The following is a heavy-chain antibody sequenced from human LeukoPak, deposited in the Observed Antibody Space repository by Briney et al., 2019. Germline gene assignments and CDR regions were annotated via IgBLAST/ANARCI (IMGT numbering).Heavy chain of an antibody. Sequence: SETLSLTCTFSGRSVSGNTYYWVWIRQPPGKGLEWIGNTYSGGTAHYNPSLRSRVTISVDTSKSQISLKLNSLTAADTAVYYCARRVLGSGRQDCWGQGTLVTVSS. CDR1: GRSVSGNTYY. V-gene: IGHV4-39*01. J-gene: IGHJ4*02. D-gene: IGHD3-10*01. CDR2: TYSGGTA. CDR3: ARRVLGSGRQDC.